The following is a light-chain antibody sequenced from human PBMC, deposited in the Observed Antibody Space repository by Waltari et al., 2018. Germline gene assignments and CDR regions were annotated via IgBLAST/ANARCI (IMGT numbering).Light chain of an antibody. CDR3: SSYTSSSTVV. CDR2: DVS. CDR1: SSDVGGYNF. V-gene: IGLV2-14*03. Sequence: QSALTQPAPVSGSPGQSITISCTGTSSDVGGYNFVSWYQHRPGKAPKLMIYDVSKRPSGISNRFSGSKSDKTASLTISGLQPEDEADYYCSSYTSSSTVVFGGGTKVTVL. J-gene: IGLJ2*01.